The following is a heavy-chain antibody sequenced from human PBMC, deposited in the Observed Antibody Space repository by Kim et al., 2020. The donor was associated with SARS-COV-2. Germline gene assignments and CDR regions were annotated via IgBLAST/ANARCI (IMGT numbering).Heavy chain of an antibody. CDR2: ISSSSSTI. CDR1: GFTFSSYS. V-gene: IGHV3-48*02. Sequence: GGSLRLSCAASGFTFSSYSMNWVRQAPGKGLEWVSYISSSSSTIYYADSVKGRFTISRDNAKNSLYLQMNSLRDEDTAVYYCARDYLGITNRPNAFDIWGQGTMVTVSS. J-gene: IGHJ3*02. CDR3: ARDYLGITNRPNAFDI. D-gene: IGHD3-22*01.